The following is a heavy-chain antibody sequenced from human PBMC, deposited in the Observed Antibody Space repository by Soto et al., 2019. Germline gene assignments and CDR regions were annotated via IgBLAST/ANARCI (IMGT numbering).Heavy chain of an antibody. CDR2: IYYRGRT. Sequence: QVQLQESGPGLVKPSQTLSLTCTVSGGSISSGGYYWSWIRQHPGKGLEWIGYIYYRGRTYYNPSLKSGVTISVDTSKNQFSLKLSSVTAADTAVYYCAREDDGGQVDYWGQGTLVTVSS. CDR1: GGSISSGGYY. CDR3: AREDDGGQVDY. V-gene: IGHV4-31*03. D-gene: IGHD4-17*01. J-gene: IGHJ4*02.